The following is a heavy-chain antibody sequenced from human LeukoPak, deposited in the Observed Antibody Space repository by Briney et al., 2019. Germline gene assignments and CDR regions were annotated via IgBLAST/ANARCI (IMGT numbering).Heavy chain of an antibody. CDR3: ARANSGSYYSDFDY. J-gene: IGHJ4*02. V-gene: IGHV3-48*01. CDR2: ISSSSSTI. D-gene: IGHD1-26*01. Sequence: GGSLRLSCAASGFTFSSYSMNWVRQAPGKGLEWVSYISSSSSTIYYADSVKGRSTISRDNAKNSLYLQMNSLRADDTAVYYCARANSGSYYSDFDYWGQGTLVTVSS. CDR1: GFTFSSYS.